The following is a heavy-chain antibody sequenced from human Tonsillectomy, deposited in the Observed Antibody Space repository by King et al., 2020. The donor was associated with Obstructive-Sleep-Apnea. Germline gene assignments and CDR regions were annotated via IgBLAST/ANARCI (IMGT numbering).Heavy chain of an antibody. D-gene: IGHD6-6*01. J-gene: IGHJ4*02. CDR1: GGSITSGDYY. V-gene: IGHV4-31*03. CDR2: ISYSGST. CDR3: ARCSEYSSSDAH. Sequence: VQLQESGPRLVKPSKTLTLTCTVSGGSITSGDYYWGWFRQHPGQGLEWIGYISYSGSTYYSPSLQSRVAISVETSENQFSLRVNSVTAADTAVYYCARCSEYSSSDAHWGQGSLVTVSS.